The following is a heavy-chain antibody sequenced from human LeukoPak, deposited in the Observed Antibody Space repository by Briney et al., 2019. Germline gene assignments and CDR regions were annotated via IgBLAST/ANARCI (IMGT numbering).Heavy chain of an antibody. CDR1: GFTFSNYA. Sequence: GGSLRLSCAASGFTFSNYAMSWVRQAPGKGLEWVSSIGASGSSTYYADSVKGRFTISRDNPKNTLYLQMNSLRAEDTAVYYCANDPDGLWSWGQGTLVTVSS. V-gene: IGHV3-23*01. CDR3: ANDPDGLWS. D-gene: IGHD1-14*01. CDR2: IGASGSST. J-gene: IGHJ5*02.